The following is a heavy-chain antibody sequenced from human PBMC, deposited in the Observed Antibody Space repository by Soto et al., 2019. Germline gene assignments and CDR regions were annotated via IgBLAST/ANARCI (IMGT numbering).Heavy chain of an antibody. V-gene: IGHV4-31*02. CDR3: ARVLGHYVGAISRTYGMEV. J-gene: IGHJ6*01. CDR1: CY. CDR2: IHYSGTT. Sequence: CYCSRNKQIPGRGPEWIVHIHYSGTTHYNPSLKSRVTISLDTSKNQFSLRLSSVTAADTAAYFCARVLGHYVGAISRTYGMEVRVQGTTVTVSS. D-gene: IGHD3-16*01.